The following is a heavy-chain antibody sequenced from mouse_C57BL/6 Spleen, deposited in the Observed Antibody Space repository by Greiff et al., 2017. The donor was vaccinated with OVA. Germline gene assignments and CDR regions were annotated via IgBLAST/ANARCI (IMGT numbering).Heavy chain of an antibody. CDR3: ARDRYDYDGAMDY. CDR1: GYSITSGYY. V-gene: IGHV3-6*01. Sequence: EVQLQESGPGLVKPSQSLSLTCSVTGYSITSGYYWNWIRQFPGNKLEWMGYISYDGSNNYNPSLKNRISITRDTSKNQFFLKLNSVTTEDTATYYCARDRYDYDGAMDYWGQGTSVTVSS. CDR2: ISYDGSN. J-gene: IGHJ4*01. D-gene: IGHD2-4*01.